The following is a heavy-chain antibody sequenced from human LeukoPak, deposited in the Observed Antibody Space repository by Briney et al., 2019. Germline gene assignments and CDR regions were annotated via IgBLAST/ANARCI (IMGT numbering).Heavy chain of an antibody. D-gene: IGHD5-12*01. Sequence: SETLSLTCTVSGGSISSSSYYWSWIRQHPGKGLEWIGYIYYSGSTYYNPSLKSRVTISVDTSKNQFSLKLSSVTAADTAVYYCARAGGLIVATSGVDYWGRGTLVTVSS. V-gene: IGHV4-31*03. CDR2: IYYSGST. CDR3: ARAGGLIVATSGVDY. J-gene: IGHJ4*02. CDR1: GGSISSSSYY.